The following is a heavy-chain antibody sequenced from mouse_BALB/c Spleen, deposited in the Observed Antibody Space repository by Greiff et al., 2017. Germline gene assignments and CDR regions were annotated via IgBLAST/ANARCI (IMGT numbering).Heavy chain of an antibody. Sequence: ESGPGLVKPSQSLSLTCSVTGYSFTSGYYWNWIRQFPGNKLEWMGYISYDGSNNYNPSLKNRISITRDTSKNQFFLKLNSVTTEDTATYYCASSVWYGSTPFAYWGQGTLVTVSA. CDR1: GYSFTSGYY. D-gene: IGHD1-1*01. CDR3: ASSVWYGSTPFAY. J-gene: IGHJ3*01. V-gene: IGHV3-6*02. CDR2: ISYDGSN.